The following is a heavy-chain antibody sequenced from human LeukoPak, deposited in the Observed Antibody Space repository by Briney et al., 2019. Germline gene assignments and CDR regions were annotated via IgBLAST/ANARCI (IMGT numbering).Heavy chain of an antibody. D-gene: IGHD3-3*01. J-gene: IGHJ4*02. CDR1: GYTFTSYG. Sequence: GASVKVSCKASGYTFTSYGISWVRQAPGQGLEWMGWISAYNGNTNYAQKLQGRVTMTTDTSTSTAYMEVRSLRSDDTAVYYCARDKLRFLEWLPMVRDHRVGYFDYWGQGTLVTVSS. CDR2: ISAYNGNT. CDR3: ARDKLRFLEWLPMVRDHRVGYFDY. V-gene: IGHV1-18*01.